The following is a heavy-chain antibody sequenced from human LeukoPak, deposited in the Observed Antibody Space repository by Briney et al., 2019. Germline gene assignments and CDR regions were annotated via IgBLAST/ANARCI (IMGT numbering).Heavy chain of an antibody. CDR3: AKGEYSSSTRDY. J-gene: IGHJ4*02. V-gene: IGHV3-23*01. CDR1: GFTFSSYA. CDR2: ISGSGGST. D-gene: IGHD6-6*01. Sequence: GGSLRLSCAASGFTFSSYAMSWVRQAPGKGLEWVSAISGSGGSTYYADSVKGRFTISRDNSKNTLYLQMNSLRAEDMAVYYCAKGEYSSSTRDYWGQGTLVTVSS.